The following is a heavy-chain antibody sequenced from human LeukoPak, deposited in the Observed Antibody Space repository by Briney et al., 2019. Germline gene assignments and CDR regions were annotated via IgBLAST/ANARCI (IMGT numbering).Heavy chain of an antibody. V-gene: IGHV4-34*01. CDR3: ARGSRYYYDSSGYPNYFDY. CDR1: GGSFSGYY. Sequence: SETLSLTCAVYGGSFSGYYWSWIRQPPGKGLEWIGEINHSGSTNYNPSLKSRVTISVDTSKNQFSLKLSSVTAADTAVYYCARGSRYYYDSSGYPNYFDYWGQGTLVTVSS. CDR2: INHSGST. J-gene: IGHJ4*02. D-gene: IGHD3-22*01.